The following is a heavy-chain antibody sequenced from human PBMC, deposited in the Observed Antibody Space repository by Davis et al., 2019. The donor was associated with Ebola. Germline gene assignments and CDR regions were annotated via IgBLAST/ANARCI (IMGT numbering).Heavy chain of an antibody. CDR3: ARDPGSNWFDP. CDR2: ISSSSSYI. Sequence: PGGSLRLSCAASGFTVSSNYMSWVRQAPGKGLEWVSSISSSSSYIYYADSVKGRFTISRDNSKNTLYLQMNSLRAEDTAVYYCARDPGSNWFDPWGQGTLVTVSS. D-gene: IGHD1-1*01. V-gene: IGHV3-21*01. J-gene: IGHJ5*02. CDR1: GFTVSSNY.